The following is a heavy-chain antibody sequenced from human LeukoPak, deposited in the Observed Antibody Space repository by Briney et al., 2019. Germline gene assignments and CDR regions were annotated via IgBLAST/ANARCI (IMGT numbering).Heavy chain of an antibody. CDR2: INPSGGST. V-gene: IGHV1-46*01. Sequence: ASVKVSCKASGYTFTSCYMHWVRQAPGQGLEWMGIINPSGGSTSYAQKFQGRVTMTRDTSTSTVYMELSSLRSEDTAVYYCARGIHIVVVTATSLDYWGQGTLVTVSS. J-gene: IGHJ4*02. CDR3: ARGIHIVVVTATSLDY. D-gene: IGHD2-21*02. CDR1: GYTFTSCY.